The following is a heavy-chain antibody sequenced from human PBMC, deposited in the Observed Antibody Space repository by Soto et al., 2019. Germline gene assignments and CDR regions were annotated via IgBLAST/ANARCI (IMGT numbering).Heavy chain of an antibody. D-gene: IGHD2-2*01. CDR2: IYYSGST. J-gene: IGHJ6*02. Sequence: SETLSLTCTVSGGSISSGDYYWSWIRQPPGKGLEWIGYIYYSGSTYYNPSLKSRVTISVDTSKNQFSLKLSSVTAADTAVYYCARDYCSSTSCLNYYYYGMDVWGQGTKVTVSS. CDR3: ARDYCSSTSCLNYYYYGMDV. V-gene: IGHV4-30-4*01. CDR1: GGSISSGDYY.